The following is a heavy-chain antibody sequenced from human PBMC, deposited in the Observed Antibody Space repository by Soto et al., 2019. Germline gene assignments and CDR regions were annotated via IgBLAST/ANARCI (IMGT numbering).Heavy chain of an antibody. CDR3: ARGPNYDFWSGYLANYYYYYGMDV. D-gene: IGHD3-3*01. CDR2: IYYSGST. J-gene: IGHJ6*02. CDR1: GGSISSGGYD. Sequence: PSETLSLTCTVSGGSISSGGYDWSWIRQHPGKGLEWIGYIYYSGSTYYNPSLKSRVTISVDASKNQFSLKLSSVTAADTAVYYCARGPNYDFWSGYLANYYYYYGMDVWGQGTTVTVSS. V-gene: IGHV4-31*03.